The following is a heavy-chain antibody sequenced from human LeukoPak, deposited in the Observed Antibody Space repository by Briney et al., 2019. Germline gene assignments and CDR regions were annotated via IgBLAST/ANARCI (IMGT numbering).Heavy chain of an antibody. CDR3: GENYYDSSGYSVVRD. J-gene: IGHJ4*02. CDR2: INSDGSST. Sequence: GGSLRLSCAASGFTFSSYWMHWVRQAPGKGLVWVSRINSDGSSTTYADSVKGRFTISRDNSKNTLYLQMNSLRAEDTAVYYCGENYYDSSGYSVVRDWGQGTLVTVSS. CDR1: GFTFSSYW. D-gene: IGHD3-22*01. V-gene: IGHV3-74*01.